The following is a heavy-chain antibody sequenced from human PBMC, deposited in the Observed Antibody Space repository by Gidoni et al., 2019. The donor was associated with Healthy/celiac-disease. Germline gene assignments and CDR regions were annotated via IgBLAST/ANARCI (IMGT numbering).Heavy chain of an antibody. D-gene: IGHD4-4*01. CDR2: IYYRGST. CDR1: GGSISSGGYY. CDR3: ARADPGGNYLFDY. J-gene: IGHJ4*02. V-gene: IGHV4-31*03. Sequence: QVQLHESGPGLVKPSQTLSLTCTVSGGSISSGGYYWSWIRQHPGKGLEWIGYIYYRGSTYYNPSLKSRVTRSVDTSKNQFSLKLSSVTAADTAVYYCARADPGGNYLFDYWGQGTLVTVSS.